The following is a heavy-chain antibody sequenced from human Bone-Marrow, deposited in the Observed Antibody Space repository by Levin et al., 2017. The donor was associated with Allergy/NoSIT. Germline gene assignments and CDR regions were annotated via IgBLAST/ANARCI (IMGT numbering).Heavy chain of an antibody. D-gene: IGHD6-6*01. CDR1: GGTFSSYA. Sequence: ASVKVSCKASGGTFSSYAISWVRQAPGQGLEWMGRIIPILGIANYAQKFQGRVTITADKSTSTAYMELSSLRSEDTAVYYCARDWSIAAPLPDYWGQGTLVTVSS. J-gene: IGHJ4*02. V-gene: IGHV1-69*04. CDR3: ARDWSIAAPLPDY. CDR2: IIPILGIA.